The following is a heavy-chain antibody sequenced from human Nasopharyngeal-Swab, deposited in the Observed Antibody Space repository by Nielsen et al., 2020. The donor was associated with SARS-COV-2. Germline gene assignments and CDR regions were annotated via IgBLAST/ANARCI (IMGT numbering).Heavy chain of an antibody. CDR3: ARDPPSTGDYYFDH. Sequence: GESLKISCAVSGLTISRYWMTWVRQAPGKGLEWVANIQQDGDITYYLESVKGRFTISRDNAKKSLYLQMNSLRAEDTAVYFCARDPPSTGDYYFDHWGQGTLVTVSS. CDR2: IQQDGDIT. CDR1: GLTISRYW. J-gene: IGHJ4*02. D-gene: IGHD7-27*01. V-gene: IGHV3-7*01.